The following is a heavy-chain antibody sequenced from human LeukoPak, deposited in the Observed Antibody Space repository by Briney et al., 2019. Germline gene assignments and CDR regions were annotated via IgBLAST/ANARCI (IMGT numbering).Heavy chain of an antibody. J-gene: IGHJ3*02. CDR3: ARDESAGDFTRAFDI. CDR2: ISSSSSTI. D-gene: IGHD7-27*01. CDR1: GFTFSSYS. Sequence: GSLTLSCAASGFTFSSYSMNWVRQAPGKGLEWVSYISSSSSTIYYADSVKGRFTISRDNAKNSLYPQMNSLRAEDTAVYYCARDESAGDFTRAFDIWGQGTMVTVSS. V-gene: IGHV3-48*04.